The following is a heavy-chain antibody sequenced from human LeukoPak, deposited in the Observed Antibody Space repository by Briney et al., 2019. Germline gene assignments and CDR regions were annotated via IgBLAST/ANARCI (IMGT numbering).Heavy chain of an antibody. J-gene: IGHJ4*02. V-gene: IGHV3-23*01. CDR1: GFTFSNHA. D-gene: IGHD1-26*01. CDR2: ISSNGGST. Sequence: GGSLRLSCAASGFTFSNHAMSWVRQAPGKGLEWVSAISSNGGSTYYADSVKGRFTISRDNSKNTLYLQMNSLRAEDTAVYYCAKNPPGGATLFDYWGQGTLVTVSS. CDR3: AKNPPGGATLFDY.